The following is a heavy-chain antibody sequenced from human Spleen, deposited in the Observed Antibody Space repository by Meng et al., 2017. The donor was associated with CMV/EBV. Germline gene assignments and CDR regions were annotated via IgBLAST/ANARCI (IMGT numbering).Heavy chain of an antibody. CDR3: AKEAKTPGLLWFGEPPYYYGMDV. CDR1: GFTFSNYD. D-gene: IGHD3-10*01. Sequence: GESLKISCVASGFTFSNYDMSWVRQAPGKGLEWVSVIYSGGSSTYYVDSVKGRFTISRDTSKNTLYLQMNSLRVEDTAVYYCAKEAKTPGLLWFGEPPYYYGMDVWGQGTTVTVSS. CDR2: IYSGGSST. J-gene: IGHJ6*02. V-gene: IGHV3-23*03.